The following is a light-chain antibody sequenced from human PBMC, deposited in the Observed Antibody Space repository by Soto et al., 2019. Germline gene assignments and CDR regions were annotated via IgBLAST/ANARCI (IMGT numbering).Light chain of an antibody. Sequence: DIQMTQSPSSLSASVGDRVTISCRASQSIRNYVSWYQQKPGTAPKLLIRAASTLQSWVPSRFSGSGSGTDFTLTISSLQIEDFATYFCQQTDSTPQTFGQGTNVEI. CDR2: AAS. J-gene: IGKJ1*01. V-gene: IGKV1-39*01. CDR1: QSIRNY. CDR3: QQTDSTPQT.